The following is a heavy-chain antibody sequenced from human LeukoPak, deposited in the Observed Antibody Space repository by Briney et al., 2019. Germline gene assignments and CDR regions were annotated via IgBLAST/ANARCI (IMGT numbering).Heavy chain of an antibody. CDR3: ARGGAAAGYYYYYYGMDV. CDR1: GGSFRGYY. V-gene: IGHV4-34*01. D-gene: IGHD6-13*01. Sequence: SETLSLTCAVYGGSFRGYYWSWIRQPPGKGLEWIGEINHSGSTNYNPSLKSRVTISVDTSKNQFSLKLSSVTAADTAVYYCARGGAAAGYYYYYYGMDVWGQGTTVTVSS. J-gene: IGHJ6*02. CDR2: INHSGST.